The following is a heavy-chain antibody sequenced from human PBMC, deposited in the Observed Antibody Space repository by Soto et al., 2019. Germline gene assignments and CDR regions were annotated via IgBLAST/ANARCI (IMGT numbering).Heavy chain of an antibody. V-gene: IGHV4-30-2*01. Sequence: QLQLQESGSGLVKPSQTLSLTCAVSGGSISSGGYSWSWIRQPPGKCLEGIGYIYHSGSTYYNPTLKSRVTISVDRSKNQFSLKRSSVTAADTAVYYCARAHYGDYGYGMDVWGQGTTVTVSS. D-gene: IGHD4-17*01. CDR1: GGSISSGGYS. J-gene: IGHJ6*02. CDR2: IYHSGST. CDR3: ARAHYGDYGYGMDV.